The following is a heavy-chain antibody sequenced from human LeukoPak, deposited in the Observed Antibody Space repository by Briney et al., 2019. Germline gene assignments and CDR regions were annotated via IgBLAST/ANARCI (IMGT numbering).Heavy chain of an antibody. J-gene: IGHJ4*02. CDR3: GFSEGDF. Sequence: SETLSLTCAVSGGSISSGGYSWSWIRQPPGKGLEWIGYIYHSGSTHYNPSLKSRVTISVDTSKNQFSLELTSVTAADTAMYFCGFSEGDFWGQGALVTVSS. D-gene: IGHD6-25*01. CDR1: GGSISSGGYS. V-gene: IGHV4-30-2*02. CDR2: IYHSGST.